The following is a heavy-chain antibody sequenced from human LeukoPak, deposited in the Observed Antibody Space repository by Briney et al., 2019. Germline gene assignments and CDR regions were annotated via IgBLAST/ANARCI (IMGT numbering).Heavy chain of an antibody. J-gene: IGHJ6*03. Sequence: ASVKVSCKASGGTFSSYAISWVRQAPGQGLEWMGGIIPIFGTANYAQKFQGRVTITADESTSTAYMELSSLRSEDTAVYYCARDQGPPYYYYYYMDVWGKGTTVTVSS. CDR3: ARDQGPPYYYYYYMDV. V-gene: IGHV1-69*13. CDR1: GGTFSSYA. CDR2: IIPIFGTA.